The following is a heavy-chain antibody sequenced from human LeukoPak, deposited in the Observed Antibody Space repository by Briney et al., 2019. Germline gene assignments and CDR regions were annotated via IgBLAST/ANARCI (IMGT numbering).Heavy chain of an antibody. CDR1: GFTLNNYW. D-gene: IGHD6-6*01. V-gene: IGHV3-7*01. CDR2: IWEDGSQK. Sequence: PGGSLRLSCAASGFTLNNYWMNWVRQAPGKGLEWVANIWEDGSQKYYVDSEKGRFTISRDNAKNSLYLQMNSLRAEDTAVYYCARGDSSSKIDYWGQGTLVTVSS. CDR3: ARGDSSSKIDY. J-gene: IGHJ4*02.